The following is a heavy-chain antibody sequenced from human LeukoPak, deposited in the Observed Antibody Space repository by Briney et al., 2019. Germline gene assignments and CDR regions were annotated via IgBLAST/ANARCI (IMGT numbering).Heavy chain of an antibody. V-gene: IGHV4-31*03. CDR1: GGSISSGGYY. Sequence: PQTLSLTCTVSGGSISSGGYYWSWIRQHPGKGLEWIGYIYYSGSTYYNPSLKSRVTISVDTSKNQFSLKLSSVTAADTAVYYCARDFWSGYYTGDYYYYGMDVWGQGTTVTVSS. D-gene: IGHD3-3*01. J-gene: IGHJ6*02. CDR3: ARDFWSGYYTGDYYYYGMDV. CDR2: IYYSGST.